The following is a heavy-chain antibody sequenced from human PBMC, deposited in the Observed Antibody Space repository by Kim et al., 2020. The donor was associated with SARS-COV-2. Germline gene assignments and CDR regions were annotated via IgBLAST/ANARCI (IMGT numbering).Heavy chain of an antibody. J-gene: IGHJ4*02. V-gene: IGHV4-39*01. CDR3: AIHDKAQQLVLY. D-gene: IGHD6-13*01. CDR2: IYYSGST. Sequence: SETLSLTCTVSGGSISSSSYYWGWIRQPPGKGLEWIGSIYYSGSTYYNPSLKSRVTISVDTSKNQFSLNLSSVTAADTAVYYCAIHDKAQQLVLYWCQGT. CDR1: GGSISSSSYY.